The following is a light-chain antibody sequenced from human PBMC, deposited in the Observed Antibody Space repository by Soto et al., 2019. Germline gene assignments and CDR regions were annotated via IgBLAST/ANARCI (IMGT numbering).Light chain of an antibody. CDR2: NNN. CDR3: ATWDDSLNARGV. J-gene: IGLJ3*02. V-gene: IGLV1-44*01. Sequence: QSVLTQPPSASGTPGQRVTISCSGSRSNIGNNAVTWYQQFPGTAPKLLIYNNNQRPSGVPDRFSGSKSGTSASLAISGLQFEEGAVYYCATWDDSLNARGVFGGGTKLTVL. CDR1: RSNIGNNA.